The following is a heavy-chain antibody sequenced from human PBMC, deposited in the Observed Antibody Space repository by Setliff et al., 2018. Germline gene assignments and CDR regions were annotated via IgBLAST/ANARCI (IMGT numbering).Heavy chain of an antibody. CDR2: TIPIFGTT. CDR3: VREGVDRRSSTDYRYYMDV. V-gene: IGHV1-69*05. D-gene: IGHD6-6*01. J-gene: IGHJ6*03. Sequence: SVKVSCKASGGTFSNYGTSWVRQAPGQGLEWMGGTIPIFGTTDYAQKFQGRLTIITDESTNTAFMQLSSLRSDDTAVYYCVREGVDRRSSTDYRYYMDVWGKGTTVTVSS. CDR1: GGTFSNYG.